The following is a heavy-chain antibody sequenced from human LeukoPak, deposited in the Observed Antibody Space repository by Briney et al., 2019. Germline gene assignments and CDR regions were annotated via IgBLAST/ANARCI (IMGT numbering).Heavy chain of an antibody. CDR1: GDSVSSNSAT. CDR3: AGPHFAY. CDR2: TYYRSKWYN. V-gene: IGHV6-1*01. J-gene: IGHJ4*02. Sequence: SQTLSLTCAISGDSVSSNSATWNCVRQSPSRGLEWLGRTYYRSKWYNDFAVSVKSRITINPDTSSNHFSLELNSVTPDDTAVYYCAGPHFAYWGQGILVTVSS.